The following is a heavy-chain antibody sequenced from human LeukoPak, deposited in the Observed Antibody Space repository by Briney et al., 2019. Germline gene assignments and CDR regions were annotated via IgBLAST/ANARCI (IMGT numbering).Heavy chain of an antibody. CDR3: ARGVLWFGELSWFDP. J-gene: IGHJ5*02. D-gene: IGHD3-10*01. V-gene: IGHV4-59*01. CDR1: VGSISSYY. CDR2: IYYSGST. Sequence: PSETLSLTCTVSVGSISSYYWSWIRQPPGKGREWMGYIYYSGSTNYNPSLKSRVTISVDTSKNQFSLKLSSVTAAATAVYYCARGVLWFGELSWFDPWGQGTLVTVSS.